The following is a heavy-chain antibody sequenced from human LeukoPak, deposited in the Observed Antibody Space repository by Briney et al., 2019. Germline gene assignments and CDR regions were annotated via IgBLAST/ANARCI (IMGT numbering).Heavy chain of an antibody. Sequence: ASETLSLTCAVYGGSFSGYYWSWIRQPPGKGREWIGEINHSGSTNYNPSLKSRVTISVDTSKNQFSLKLSSVTAADTAVYYCAREVSGTYYYGSGSYQIDYWGQGTLVTVSS. D-gene: IGHD3-10*01. V-gene: IGHV4-34*01. J-gene: IGHJ4*02. CDR3: AREVSGTYYYGSGSYQIDY. CDR1: GGSFSGYY. CDR2: INHSGST.